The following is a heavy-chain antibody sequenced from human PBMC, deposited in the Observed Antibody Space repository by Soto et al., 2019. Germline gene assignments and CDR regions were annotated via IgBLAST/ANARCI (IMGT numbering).Heavy chain of an antibody. CDR1: GYTFTGYY. V-gene: IGHV1-2*04. J-gene: IGHJ6*02. Sequence: ASVKVSCKASGYTFTGYYMHWVRQAPGQGLEWMGWINPNSGGTNYAQKFQGWVTMTRDTSISTAYMELSRLRSDDTAVYYCARGGGEKNSYGYGVWYSYYGMDVWGQGTTVTVSS. CDR2: INPNSGGT. D-gene: IGHD5-18*01. CDR3: ARGGGEKNSYGYGVWYSYYGMDV.